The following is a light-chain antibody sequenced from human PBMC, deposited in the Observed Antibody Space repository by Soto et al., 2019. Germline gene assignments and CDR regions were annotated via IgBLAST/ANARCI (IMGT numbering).Light chain of an antibody. CDR2: DTS. Sequence: EVVMTQSPATLSVSPGERATLSCRASRGIGSTLAWYQQKPGQTPRLLIYDTSTRATGVPARFIGSQSGAEFTLTITSLQSEDFVIYYCQHYVTGPLAFGGGTRVENK. V-gene: IGKV3-15*01. CDR3: QHYVTGPLA. CDR1: RGIGST. J-gene: IGKJ4*01.